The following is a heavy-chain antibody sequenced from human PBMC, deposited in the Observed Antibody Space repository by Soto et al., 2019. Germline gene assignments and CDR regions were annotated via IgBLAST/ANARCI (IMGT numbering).Heavy chain of an antibody. V-gene: IGHV3-11*01. J-gene: IGHJ6*02. D-gene: IGHD4-17*01. CDR2: ISSSGSTI. CDR1: GFTFSDYY. Sequence: GGSVRLSCAASGFTFSDYYMSWIRQAPGKGLEWVSYISSSGSTIYYADSVKGRFTISRDNAKNSLYLQMSSLRAEDTAVYYCARETTVTGLYYYYYGMDVWGQGTTVTVSS. CDR3: ARETTVTGLYYYYYGMDV.